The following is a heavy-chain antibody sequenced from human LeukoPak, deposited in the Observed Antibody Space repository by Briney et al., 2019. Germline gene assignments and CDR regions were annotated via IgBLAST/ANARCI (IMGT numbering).Heavy chain of an antibody. CDR2: LSPNSGDT. Sequence: ASVKDSCKASGYTFTGYYMHWVRQTPGQELEWMGWLSPNSGDTKFAQKFQGRVTMTRDTSISTAYMELSRLTSDDTAVYYCARATDISSWYLAYWGQGTLVTVSS. D-gene: IGHD6-13*01. V-gene: IGHV1-2*02. J-gene: IGHJ4*02. CDR3: ARATDISSWYLAY. CDR1: GYTFTGYY.